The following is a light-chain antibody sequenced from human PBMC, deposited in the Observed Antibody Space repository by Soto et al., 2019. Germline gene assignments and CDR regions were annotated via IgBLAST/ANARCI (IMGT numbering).Light chain of an antibody. CDR3: SSFSRSTTLDYV. V-gene: IGLV2-8*01. CDR2: EVS. J-gene: IGLJ1*01. Sequence: QTVVTQPPSASGSPGQSVTISCTGTSSDVGGYNYVSWYQQHPGKAPKLMIYEVSKRPSGVPDRFSGSKSGNTASLTVSGLQAEDEADYYCSSFSRSTTLDYVFGTGTKVTVL. CDR1: SSDVGGYNY.